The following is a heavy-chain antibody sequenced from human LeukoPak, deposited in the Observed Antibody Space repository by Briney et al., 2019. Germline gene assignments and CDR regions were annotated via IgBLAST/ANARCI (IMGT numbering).Heavy chain of an antibody. Sequence: GGSLRLSCAASGFTFSSYWMSWVRQAPGKGLEWVANIKQDGSEKYYVDSVKGRFTISRDNAKNSLYLQMNSLRAEDTAVYYCARDPSYYDSSGDAFDIWGQGTMVTVSS. D-gene: IGHD3-22*01. CDR3: ARDPSYYDSSGDAFDI. J-gene: IGHJ3*02. CDR1: GFTFSSYW. CDR2: IKQDGSEK. V-gene: IGHV3-7*01.